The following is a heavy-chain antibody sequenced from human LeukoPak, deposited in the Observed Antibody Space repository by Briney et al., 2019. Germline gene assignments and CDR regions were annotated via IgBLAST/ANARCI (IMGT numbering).Heavy chain of an antibody. CDR3: ARLEEPRIPFGVVIPYLDV. D-gene: IGHD3-3*01. V-gene: IGHV1-69*02. J-gene: IGHJ6*03. CDR1: GGTFSSYT. Sequence: ASVKVSCEASGGTFSSYTISWVRQAPGQGLEWMGRIIPILGIANYAQKFQGRVTITADKSTSTAYMELSSLRSEDTAVYYCARLEEPRIPFGVVIPYLDVWGKGTTVTVSS. CDR2: IIPILGIA.